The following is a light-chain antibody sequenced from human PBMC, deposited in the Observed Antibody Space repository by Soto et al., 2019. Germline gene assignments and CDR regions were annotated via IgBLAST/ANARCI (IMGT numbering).Light chain of an antibody. CDR3: QQRIDWPLT. CDR2: DSS. CDR1: QSIRTY. Sequence: EVLLTQSPATLSLSPGARATLSCRASQSIRTYLGWYQQKPGQAPRLLIYDSSNWATGIPARFSGSGSGTDFTLTISSLEPEDFAVYYCQQRIDWPLTFGGGTKVEIK. J-gene: IGKJ4*01. V-gene: IGKV3-11*01.